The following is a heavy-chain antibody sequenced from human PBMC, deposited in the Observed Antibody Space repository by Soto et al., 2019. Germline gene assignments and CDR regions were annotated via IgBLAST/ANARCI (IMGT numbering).Heavy chain of an antibody. CDR1: GDSFSAFY. Sequence: QVQLVQSGAEVKKPGASVKVSCKTSGDSFSAFYLHWVRQAPGQGLEWLGWINPNGGATKYAQKFRGRVAMTRYTFIRTAYLELSSLRSDDTAIYYCARESGGATATLDYYYFYMDVWGKGTTVTVSS. CDR2: INPNGGAT. CDR3: ARESGGATATLDYYYFYMDV. D-gene: IGHD5-12*01. J-gene: IGHJ6*03. V-gene: IGHV1-2*02.